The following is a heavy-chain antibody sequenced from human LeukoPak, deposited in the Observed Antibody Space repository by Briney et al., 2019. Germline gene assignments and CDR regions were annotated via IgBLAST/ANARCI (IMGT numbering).Heavy chain of an antibody. V-gene: IGHV4-34*01. CDR3: ARGFRDIVVVVAYFDY. J-gene: IGHJ4*02. D-gene: IGHD2-15*01. CDR2: INHSGST. Sequence: SDTLSLTCAVYGGSFSGYYWSWIRQPPGKGLEWIGEINHSGSTNYNPSLKSRVTISVDTSKNQFSLKLSSVTAADTAVYYCARGFRDIVVVVAYFDYWGQGTLVTVSS. CDR1: GGSFSGYY.